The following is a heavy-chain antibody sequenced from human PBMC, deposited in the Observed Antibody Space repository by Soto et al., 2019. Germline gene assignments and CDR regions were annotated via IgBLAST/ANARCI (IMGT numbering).Heavy chain of an antibody. V-gene: IGHV4-34*01. CDR2: INHSGST. Sequence: SETLSLTCAVYGGSFSGYYWSWIRQPPGKGLEWIGEINHSGSTNYNPSLKSRVTISVDTSKNQFSLKLSSVTAADTAVYYCARGSKYCTIGVCYTGSVDYWGQGTLVTVSS. D-gene: IGHD2-8*01. CDR1: GGSFSGYY. CDR3: ARGSKYCTIGVCYTGSVDY. J-gene: IGHJ4*02.